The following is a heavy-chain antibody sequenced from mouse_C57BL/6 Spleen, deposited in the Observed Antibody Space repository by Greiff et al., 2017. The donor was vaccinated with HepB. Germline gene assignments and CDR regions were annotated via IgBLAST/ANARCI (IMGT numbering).Heavy chain of an antibody. CDR2: IAPSDSYT. J-gene: IGHJ2*01. CDR3: ARADYSNYERRGFDY. Sequence: VQLQQPGAELVMPGASVKLSCKASGYTFTSYWMHWVKQRPGQGLEWIGEIAPSDSYTNYNQKFKGKSTLTVDKSSSTAYMQLSSLTSEDSAVYYCARADYSNYERRGFDYWGQGTTLTVSS. V-gene: IGHV1-69*01. D-gene: IGHD2-5*01. CDR1: GYTFTSYW.